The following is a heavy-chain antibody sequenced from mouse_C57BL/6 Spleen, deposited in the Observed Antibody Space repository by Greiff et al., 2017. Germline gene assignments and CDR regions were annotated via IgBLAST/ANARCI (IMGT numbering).Heavy chain of an antibody. D-gene: IGHD2-1*01. CDR1: GYSFTGYY. Sequence: LVESGPELVKPGASVKISCKASGYSFTGYYMNWVKQSPEKSLEWIGEINPSTGGTTYNQKFKAKATLTVDKSSSTAYMQLKSLTSEDSAVYYCARHGIYGNYEFAYWGQGTLVTVSA. CDR2: INPSTGGT. CDR3: ARHGIYGNYEFAY. J-gene: IGHJ3*01. V-gene: IGHV1-42*01.